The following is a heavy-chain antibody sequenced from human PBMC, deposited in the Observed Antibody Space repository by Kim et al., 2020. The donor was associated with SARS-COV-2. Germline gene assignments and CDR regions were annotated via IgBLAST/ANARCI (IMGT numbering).Heavy chain of an antibody. CDR2: INAGNGNT. Sequence: ASVKVSCKASGYTFTSYAMHWVRQAPGQRLEWMGWINAGNGNTKYSQKFQGRVTITRDTSASTAYMELSSLRSEDTAVYYCARGEGLYYDSSGYALGYWGQGTLVTVSS. J-gene: IGHJ4*02. D-gene: IGHD3-22*01. V-gene: IGHV1-3*01. CDR1: GYTFTSYA. CDR3: ARGEGLYYDSSGYALGY.